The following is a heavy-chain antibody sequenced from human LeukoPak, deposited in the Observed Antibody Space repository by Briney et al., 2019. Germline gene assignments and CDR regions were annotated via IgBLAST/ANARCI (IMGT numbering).Heavy chain of an antibody. CDR3: ARGILVTVYAAFDY. D-gene: IGHD2/OR15-2a*01. J-gene: IGHJ4*02. CDR1: GGSFSGYY. CDR2: IIHSGRT. Sequence: SETLSLTCGVYGGSFSGYYWTWIRQSPGMGLEWIGEIIHSGRTNYNPSLTSRVSISVDTSKNRFSLKLSSVTAADTAVYYCARGILVTVYAAFDYWGQGTLVTVSS. V-gene: IGHV4-34*01.